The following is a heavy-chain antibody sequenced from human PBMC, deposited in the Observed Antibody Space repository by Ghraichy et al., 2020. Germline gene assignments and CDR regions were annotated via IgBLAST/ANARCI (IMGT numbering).Heavy chain of an antibody. Sequence: GGSLRLSCAASGFTFSGSAIHWVRQASGKGLEWVGRIRNKANNYATAYAASVKGRFTVSRDDSKNTAYLRINRLKTEDTAVYYCASPYDFPYWYFDLWGRGTLVTVSS. CDR3: ASPYDFPYWYFDL. CDR1: GFTFSGSA. CDR2: IRNKANNYAT. D-gene: IGHD5-12*01. V-gene: IGHV3-73*01. J-gene: IGHJ2*01.